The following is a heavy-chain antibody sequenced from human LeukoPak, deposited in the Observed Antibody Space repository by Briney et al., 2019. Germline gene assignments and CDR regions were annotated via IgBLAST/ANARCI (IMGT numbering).Heavy chain of an antibody. J-gene: IGHJ6*02. Sequence: ASVKVSCKASGYTFTGYYMHWVRQAPGQGLEWMGWINPNSGGTNCAQKFQGWVTMTRDTSISTAYMELSRLRSDDTAVYYCARDRYYYYGMDVWGQGTTVTVSS. CDR2: INPNSGGT. CDR1: GYTFTGYY. V-gene: IGHV1-2*04. CDR3: ARDRYYYYGMDV.